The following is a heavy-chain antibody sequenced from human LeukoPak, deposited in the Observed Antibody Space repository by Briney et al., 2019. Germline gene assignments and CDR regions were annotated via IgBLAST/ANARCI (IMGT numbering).Heavy chain of an antibody. CDR3: ARRSGIAVAGAFDY. Sequence: QPGGSLRLSCVGSGFTFNSNGMSWVRQAPGKGLEWVSSISSSGSSTYYPDSVKGRFICSRDNSKNTLYLQMNSLRAEDTAVYYCARRSGIAVAGAFDYWGQGTLVTVSS. D-gene: IGHD6-19*01. V-gene: IGHV3-23*01. CDR1: GFTFNSNG. CDR2: ISSSGSST. J-gene: IGHJ4*02.